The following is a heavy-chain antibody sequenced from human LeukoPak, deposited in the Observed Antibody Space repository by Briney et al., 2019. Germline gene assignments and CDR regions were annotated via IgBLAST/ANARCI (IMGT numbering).Heavy chain of an antibody. CDR2: ISSSGTTI. Sequence: PGGSLRLSCAASGFTLGDYYMSWIRQAPGKGLEWVSYISSSGTTIHYADSVKGRFTISRDNAKNSLYLQMNALRAEDTAVYYCARVRGSYCSDYWGQGTLVTVSS. V-gene: IGHV3-11*04. CDR3: ARVRGSYCSDY. CDR1: GFTLGDYY. J-gene: IGHJ4*02. D-gene: IGHD1-26*01.